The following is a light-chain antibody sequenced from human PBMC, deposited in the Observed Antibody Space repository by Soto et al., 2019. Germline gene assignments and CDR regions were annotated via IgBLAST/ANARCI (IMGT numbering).Light chain of an antibody. V-gene: IGLV2-23*01. CDR1: SRDIGSYNL. Sequence: QSALTQPASVSGSLGQSITMSCTGTSRDIGSYNLVSWYQQHPGKVPKLMIYEASKRPSGVSSRFSGSKSGNTASLTISGLQVEDEADYYCCSYTGNFTLLFGGGTKLTVL. J-gene: IGLJ3*02. CDR3: CSYTGNFTLL. CDR2: EAS.